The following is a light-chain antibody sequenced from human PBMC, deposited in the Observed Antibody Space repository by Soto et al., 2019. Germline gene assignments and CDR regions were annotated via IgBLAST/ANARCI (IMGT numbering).Light chain of an antibody. J-gene: IGLJ1*01. CDR1: SSDVGGYNY. CDR3: SSYTSSSIDDV. CDR2: EVS. V-gene: IGLV2-14*01. Sequence: QSVLTQPASVSGSPGQSITISCTGNSSDVGGYNYVSWYQQHPGKAPKLMIYEVSNRPSGVSNRFSGSKSGNTASLTISGLQAEDEADYYCSSYTSSSIDDVFGTGTKLTVL.